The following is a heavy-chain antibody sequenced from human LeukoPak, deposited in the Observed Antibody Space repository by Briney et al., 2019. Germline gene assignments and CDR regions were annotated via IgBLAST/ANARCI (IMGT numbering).Heavy chain of an antibody. Sequence: PETLSLTCAVYGVSFSGYYWTSIRQPPGQGLEWSGYIYYSGSTNSNPSLHSRVTISVDTSKNQLSMKLRSVTVAHPPIYHCASSRKGIAAAGNFDYWGQGTLVTVSS. CDR3: ASSRKGIAAAGNFDY. J-gene: IGHJ4*02. V-gene: IGHV4-59*01. D-gene: IGHD6-13*01. CDR1: GVSFSGYY. CDR2: IYYSGST.